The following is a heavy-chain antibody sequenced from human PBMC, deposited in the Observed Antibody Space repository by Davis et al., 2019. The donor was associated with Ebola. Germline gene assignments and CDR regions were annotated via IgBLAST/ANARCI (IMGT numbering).Heavy chain of an antibody. CDR1: GGSISSSNW. CDR2: IYHSGST. J-gene: IGHJ4*02. D-gene: IGHD4-23*01. CDR3: ARVYGGNHPDY. V-gene: IGHV4-4*02. Sequence: MPSETLSLTCTVSGGSISSSNWWRWVRQPPGKVLEWIGEIYHSGSTNYNPSLKSRVTISVDKSKNQFSLKLSSVTAADTAVYYYARVYGGNHPDYWGQGTLVTVSS.